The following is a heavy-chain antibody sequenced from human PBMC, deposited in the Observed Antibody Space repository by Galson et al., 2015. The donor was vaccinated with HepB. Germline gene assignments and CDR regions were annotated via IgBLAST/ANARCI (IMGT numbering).Heavy chain of an antibody. CDR3: ARGLANGSVGDAYPYYYMDV. CDR2: IIPIFGTA. CDR1: GGTFSSYA. D-gene: IGHD3-16*01. V-gene: IGHV1-69*13. Sequence: SVKVSCKASGGTFSSYAISWVRQSPGQGLEWMGGIIPIFGTANYEQKFQGRGTITADASTSTAYMELSSLRSEDTAVYYCARGLANGSVGDAYPYYYMDVWGKGTTVTVSS. J-gene: IGHJ6*03.